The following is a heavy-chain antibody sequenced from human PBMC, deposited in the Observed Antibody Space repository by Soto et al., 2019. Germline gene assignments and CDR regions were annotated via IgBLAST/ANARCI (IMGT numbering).Heavy chain of an antibody. CDR1: GFSFSGYA. CDR2: ISGSGSST. Sequence: GGSLRLSCAASGFSFSGYAVTWVRQAPGKGLEWVSAISGSGSSTYYADSVKGRFTISRDNSKNTLYLQMNSLRAGDKAVYYCAKTESFNGYYNAFDCWGQGTRVTVSS. D-gene: IGHD3-9*01. CDR3: AKTESFNGYYNAFDC. V-gene: IGHV3-23*01. J-gene: IGHJ4*02.